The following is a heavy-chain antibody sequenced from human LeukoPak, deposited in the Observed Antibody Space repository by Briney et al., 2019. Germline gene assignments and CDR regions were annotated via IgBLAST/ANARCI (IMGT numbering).Heavy chain of an antibody. CDR3: AKGSGYSSSPPYDY. V-gene: IGHV3-30*02. D-gene: IGHD6-13*01. J-gene: IGHJ4*02. CDR1: GFTFSSYG. Sequence: PGGSLRLSCAASGFTFSSYGMHWVRQAPGRGLEWVAFIRYDRSNKYYADSVKGRFTISRDNSKDTLYLQMNSLRAEDTAVYYCAKGSGYSSSPPYDYWGQGTLVTVSS. CDR2: IRYDRSNK.